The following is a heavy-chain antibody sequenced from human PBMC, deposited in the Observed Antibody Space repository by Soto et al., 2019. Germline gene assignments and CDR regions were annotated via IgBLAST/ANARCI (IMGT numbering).Heavy chain of an antibody. V-gene: IGHV3-30*18. Sequence: PGGSLRLSCAASGFTFKSYGMHWVRQAPGKGLEWVAVISYDGSNKYYTDSVKGRFTISRDNPKNTLYLQMNSLRAEDTAVYYCAKDSVPWTYYYDSSGSNYFDYWGQGTLVTVSS. J-gene: IGHJ4*02. CDR3: AKDSVPWTYYYDSSGSNYFDY. D-gene: IGHD3-22*01. CDR2: ISYDGSNK. CDR1: GFTFKSYG.